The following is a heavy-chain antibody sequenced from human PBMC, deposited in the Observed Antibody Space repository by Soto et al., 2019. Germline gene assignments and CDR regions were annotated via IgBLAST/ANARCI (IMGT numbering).Heavy chain of an antibody. J-gene: IGHJ4*02. D-gene: IGHD3-10*01. Sequence: EVQLVDSGGGLVQPGGSLRLSCAASEFTVSSNYRSWVRQAPGKGLEWVSVIYSGGSTYYADSVKGRFTISRDNSKNTLYLQMNSLRAEDTAVYYCARTITMVRGVIAPAYYIDYWGQGTLVTVSS. CDR1: EFTVSSNY. CDR3: ARTITMVRGVIAPAYYIDY. CDR2: IYSGGST. V-gene: IGHV3-53*01.